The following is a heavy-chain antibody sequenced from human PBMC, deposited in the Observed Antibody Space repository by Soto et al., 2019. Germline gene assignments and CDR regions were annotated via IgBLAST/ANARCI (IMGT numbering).Heavy chain of an antibody. CDR3: ARTTYLGYCSGTGCYADY. Sequence: HLGGSLKLSCAASGFTFSSYAMHWVRQAPGKGLEWVAVISYDGNNKNYADTEKSRFTISRDNSKNTLNLKINSQRGEDTAAYYCARTTYLGYCSGTGCYADYWG. CDR1: GFTFSSYA. V-gene: IGHV3-30-3*01. D-gene: IGHD2-15*01. J-gene: IGHJ4*03. CDR2: ISYDGNNK.